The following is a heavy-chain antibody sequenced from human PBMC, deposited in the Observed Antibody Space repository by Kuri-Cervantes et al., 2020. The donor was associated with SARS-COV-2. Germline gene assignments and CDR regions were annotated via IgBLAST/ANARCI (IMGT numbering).Heavy chain of an antibody. CDR2: ISYDGSSK. J-gene: IGHJ6*02. Sequence: GESLKISFAASGFTFSSYAMHWVRQAPGKGLESVAVISYDGSSKYYADSVQGRFTISRENSKNTLYLQMHSLRAEDTAVYYCVRAVVVVVSAWRTGMDVWGQGTTVTVSS. V-gene: IGHV3-30-3*01. CDR3: VRAVVVVVSAWRTGMDV. CDR1: GFTFSSYA. D-gene: IGHD2-15*01.